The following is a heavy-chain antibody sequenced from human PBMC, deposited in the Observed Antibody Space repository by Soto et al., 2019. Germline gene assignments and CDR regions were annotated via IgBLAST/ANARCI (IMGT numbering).Heavy chain of an antibody. Sequence: PGGSLRLSCADSGFTFSNHPIHWVRKDPVKGLERVAGLSDDGDNKYYAVSMKGRFTISRDNSKNTLYLQMNSLRAEDTAVYYCATRSMDYWGQGT. CDR1: GFTFSNHP. D-gene: IGHD2-2*01. V-gene: IGHV3-30-3*01. CDR2: LSDDGDNK. CDR3: ATRSMDY. J-gene: IGHJ4*02.